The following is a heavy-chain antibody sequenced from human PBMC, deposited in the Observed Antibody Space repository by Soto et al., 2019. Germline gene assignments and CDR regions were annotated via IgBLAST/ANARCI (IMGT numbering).Heavy chain of an antibody. Sequence: SETLSLTCTVSGGSISSYYWSWIRQPPGKGLEWIGYIYYSGSTNYNPSLKSRVTISVDTSKNQFSLKLSSVTAADTAVYYCARDRYSVLRFLEWSAEGYYYYGVDVWGQGTTVTVSS. V-gene: IGHV4-59*01. D-gene: IGHD3-3*01. CDR1: GGSISSYY. CDR2: IYYSGST. J-gene: IGHJ6*02. CDR3: ARDRYSVLRFLEWSAEGYYYYGVDV.